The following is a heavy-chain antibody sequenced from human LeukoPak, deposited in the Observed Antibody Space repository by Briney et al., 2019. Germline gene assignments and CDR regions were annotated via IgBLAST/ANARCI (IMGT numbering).Heavy chain of an antibody. J-gene: IGHJ4*02. CDR2: INHSGDT. CDR3: ARHPSGGNPLEW. CDR1: GGSSSGFH. D-gene: IGHD4-23*01. V-gene: IGHV4-34*01. Sequence: SETLSLTCAVYGGSSSGFHWSWIRQPPGKGLEWIGEINHSGDTNYNPSLESRVIISIDTSKNQFSLKLSSVTAADTAVYYCARHPSGGNPLEWWGQGTLVTVSS.